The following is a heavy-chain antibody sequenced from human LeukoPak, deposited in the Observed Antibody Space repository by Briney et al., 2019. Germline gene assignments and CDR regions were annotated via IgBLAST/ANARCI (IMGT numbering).Heavy chain of an antibody. V-gene: IGHV5-10-1*01. D-gene: IGHD4-17*01. J-gene: IGHJ6*02. CDR2: IDPSGSYT. Sequence: GESLKISCKRSGYSFTSYWINWVRQMPGKGLEWMGRIDPSGSYTNYNPSFQGHVTISADKSISTAYLQWSSLKASDTAMYYCAGLMDFGDYLYYYGMDVWGQGTTVTVSS. CDR3: AGLMDFGDYLYYYGMDV. CDR1: GYSFTSYW.